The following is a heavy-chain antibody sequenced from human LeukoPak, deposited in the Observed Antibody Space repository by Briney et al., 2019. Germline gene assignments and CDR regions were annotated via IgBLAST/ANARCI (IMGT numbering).Heavy chain of an antibody. J-gene: IGHJ2*01. D-gene: IGHD3-22*01. CDR2: INPNSGGT. V-gene: IGHV1-2*02. Sequence: ASVKVSCKASGYTFTGYYMHWVRQAPGQGLEWMGWINPNSGGTNYAQKFPGRVTMTRDTSISTAYMELSRLRSDDTAVYYCARAKVYYDDTMDYYEGDAFDIWGRGTLVTVSS. CDR1: GYTFTGYY. CDR3: ARAKVYYDDTMDYYEGDAFDI.